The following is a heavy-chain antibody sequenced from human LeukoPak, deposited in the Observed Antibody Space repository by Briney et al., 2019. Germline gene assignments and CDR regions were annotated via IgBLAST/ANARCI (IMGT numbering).Heavy chain of an antibody. CDR3: AKDYSSSWSAFDY. D-gene: IGHD6-13*01. CDR1: GFTFSSYA. J-gene: IGHJ4*02. CDR2: IRYDGSNE. V-gene: IGHV3-30*02. Sequence: GGSLRLSCAASGFTFSSYAMHWVRQAPGQGLEWGAFIRYDGSNEYYADSVNGRFTTSRDNSKNTLYLQMNSLKAEDTAVYYWAKDYSSSWSAFDYWGQGTLVTVSS.